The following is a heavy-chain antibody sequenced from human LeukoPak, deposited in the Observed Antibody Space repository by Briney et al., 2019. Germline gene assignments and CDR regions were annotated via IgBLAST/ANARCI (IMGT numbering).Heavy chain of an antibody. CDR1: GFTFSSYG. V-gene: IGHV3-30*03. Sequence: PGRSLRLSCAASGFTFSSYGMHWVRQAPGKGLEWVAVISYDGSNKYYADSVKGRFTISRDNSKNTLYLQMNSLRAEDTAVYYCAHNVRYSSGWTGYFDLWGRGTLVTVSS. CDR3: AHNVRYSSGWTGYFDL. CDR2: ISYDGSNK. J-gene: IGHJ2*01. D-gene: IGHD6-19*01.